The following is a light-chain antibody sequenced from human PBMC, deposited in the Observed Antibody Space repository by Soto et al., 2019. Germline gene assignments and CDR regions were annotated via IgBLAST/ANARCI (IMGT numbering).Light chain of an antibody. CDR3: GTWYSSLSAGV. Sequence: QSVLTQPPSVSAAPGQKVTISCSGSNSNIGNNYVSWYQQLPGTAPKLLIYENNKRPSGIPDRFSGSKSGTSATLGITGLQTGDEADYYCGTWYSSLSAGVFGGGTKLTVL. V-gene: IGLV1-51*02. CDR2: ENN. J-gene: IGLJ3*02. CDR1: NSNIGNNY.